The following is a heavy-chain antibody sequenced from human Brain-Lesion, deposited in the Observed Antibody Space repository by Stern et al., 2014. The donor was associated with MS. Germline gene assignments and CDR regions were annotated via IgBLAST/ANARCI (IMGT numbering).Heavy chain of an antibody. V-gene: IGHV3-9*01. CDR1: GFTFAAYA. Sequence: EVQLLESGGDLVQPGRSLRLSCAAFGFTFAAYAMHWVRQAPGKGLEWVAGISWNSGTIGYADSVKGRFTTSRDNAYSSLYLQMNSLRPEDTALYYCPRDITGSSAYFAYWGQGTLVTVSS. CDR3: PRDITGSSAYFAY. D-gene: IGHD1-14*01. CDR2: ISWNSGTI. J-gene: IGHJ4*02.